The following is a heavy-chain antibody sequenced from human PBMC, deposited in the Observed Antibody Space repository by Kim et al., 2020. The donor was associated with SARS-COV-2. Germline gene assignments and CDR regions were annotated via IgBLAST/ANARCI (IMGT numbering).Heavy chain of an antibody. D-gene: IGHD6-13*01. CDR3: ARPRTGHIAAVIFDI. J-gene: IGHJ3*02. CDR2: IYYSGST. V-gene: IGHV4-39*01. CDR1: GGSISSSSYY. Sequence: SETLSLTCTVSGGSISSSSYYWGWIRQPPGKGLEWIGSIYYSGSTYYNPSLKSRVTISVDTSKNQFSLKLSSVTAADTAVYYCARPRTGHIAAVIFDIWGQGTMVTVSS.